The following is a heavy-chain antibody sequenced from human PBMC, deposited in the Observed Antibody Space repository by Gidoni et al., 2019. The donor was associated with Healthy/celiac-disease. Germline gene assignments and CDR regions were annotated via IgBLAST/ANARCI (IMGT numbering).Heavy chain of an antibody. J-gene: IGHJ4*02. CDR1: GFTFRIYS. CDR2: ISSSSSTI. CDR3: ARDPSSHYYDSSGSDY. V-gene: IGHV3-48*01. D-gene: IGHD3-22*01. Sequence: EVQLVESGGGLVQPGGSLSLSCAASGFTFRIYSMNWVRQAPGKGLEWVSYISSSSSTIYYADSVKGRFTISRDNAKNSLYLQMNSLRAEDTAVYYCARDPSSHYYDSSGSDYWGQGTLVTVSS.